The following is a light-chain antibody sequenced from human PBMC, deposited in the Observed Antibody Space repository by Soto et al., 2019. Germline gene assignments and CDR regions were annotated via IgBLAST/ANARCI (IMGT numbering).Light chain of an antibody. CDR3: QQYGSSPIT. Sequence: EIVLTQSPGTLSLSPGERATLSCRASQSVTSSYLAWYQHKSGKAPMLLIYGASSGATDIPDRFSGSGSGTDFTLTISRLEPEDFAVYYCQQYGSSPITFGQGTRLEIK. V-gene: IGKV3-20*01. CDR2: GAS. J-gene: IGKJ5*01. CDR1: QSVTSSY.